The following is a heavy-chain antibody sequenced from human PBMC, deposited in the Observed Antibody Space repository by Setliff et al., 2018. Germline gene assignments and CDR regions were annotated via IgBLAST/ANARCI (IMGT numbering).Heavy chain of an antibody. CDR3: RVWVDMIEVDS. CDR2: LSFAGDA. D-gene: IGHD3-22*01. CDR1: GDSISSGYYY. Sequence: PSETLSLTCTVSGDSISSGYYYWAWIRQTPGKGLEWVGSLSFAGDAYYNPSLKSRVTMSLDTSKNQFSLRVKSVTAADTAVYYCRVWVDMIEVDSWAQGTLVTVSS. J-gene: IGHJ4*02. V-gene: IGHV4-39*01.